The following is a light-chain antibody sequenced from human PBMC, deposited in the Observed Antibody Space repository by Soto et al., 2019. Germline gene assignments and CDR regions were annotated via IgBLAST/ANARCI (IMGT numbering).Light chain of an antibody. CDR1: GIDVGGYNY. CDR3: SSYAGSSNV. J-gene: IGLJ1*01. CDR2: EVN. V-gene: IGLV2-8*01. Sequence: LAHPPAASGSPGQSVAVSCTGTGIDVGGYNYVSLYQQHPGKAPKLMIYEVNKRPSGVPDRFSGSKSGNTASLTVSGLQAEDEADYYCSSYAGSSNVFGTGTKVTVL.